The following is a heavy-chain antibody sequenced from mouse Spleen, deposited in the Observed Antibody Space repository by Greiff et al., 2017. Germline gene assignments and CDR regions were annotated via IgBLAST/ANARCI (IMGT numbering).Heavy chain of an antibody. V-gene: IGHV5-17*01. CDR3: ARPGYGNLSWFAY. CDR1: GFTFSDYG. J-gene: IGHJ3*01. D-gene: IGHD2-10*02. CDR2: ISSGSSTI. Sequence: EVNLVESGGGLVKPGGSLKLSCAASGFTFSDYGMHWVRQAPEKGLEWVAYISSGSSTIYYADTVKGRFTISRDNAKNTLFLQMTSLRSEDTAMYYCARPGYGNLSWFAYWGQGTLVTVSA.